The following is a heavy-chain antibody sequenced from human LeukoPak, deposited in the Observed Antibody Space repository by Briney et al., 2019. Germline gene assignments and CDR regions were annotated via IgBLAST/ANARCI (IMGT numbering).Heavy chain of an antibody. D-gene: IGHD4-11*01. CDR3: ARAPHYSNYGPYYYGMDV. J-gene: IGHJ6*02. CDR1: GFTFSDYY. V-gene: IGHV3-11*06. Sequence: GRSLRLSCAASGFTFSDYYMSWIRQAPGKGLEWVSYISSSSSYTNYADSVKGRFTISRDNAKNSLYLQMNSLRAEDTAVYYCARAPHYSNYGPYYYGMDVWGQGTTVTVSS. CDR2: ISSSSSYT.